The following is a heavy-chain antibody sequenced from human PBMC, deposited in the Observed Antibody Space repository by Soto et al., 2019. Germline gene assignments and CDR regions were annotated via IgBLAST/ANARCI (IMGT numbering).Heavy chain of an antibody. J-gene: IGHJ5*02. V-gene: IGHV3-48*03. CDR1: GFTFGSYE. D-gene: IGHD3-16*01. Sequence: LRLSCSASGFTFGSYEMNWVRQDPGKVLELFSYISGIGSPIYYAAPLKARFTPSRDSAKNSLYLQRNSLRAEETATYFCARGGRFFDAWGQGPLVNVPS. CDR2: ISGIGSPI. CDR3: ARGGRFFDA.